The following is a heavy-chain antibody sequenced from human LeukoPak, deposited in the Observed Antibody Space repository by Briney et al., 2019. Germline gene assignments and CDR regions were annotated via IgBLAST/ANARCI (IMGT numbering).Heavy chain of an antibody. CDR3: ARPFDYGGNTDPLDH. V-gene: IGHV4-59*08. CDR1: GGSISSYY. Sequence: PSETLSLTCTVSGGSISSYYWSWIRQPPGKGLEWIGYIYYSGSTNYNPSLKSRVTISVDTSKNQFSLKLSSVTAADTAVYYCARPFDYGGNTDPLDHWGQGTLVTVSS. J-gene: IGHJ4*02. D-gene: IGHD4-23*01. CDR2: IYYSGST.